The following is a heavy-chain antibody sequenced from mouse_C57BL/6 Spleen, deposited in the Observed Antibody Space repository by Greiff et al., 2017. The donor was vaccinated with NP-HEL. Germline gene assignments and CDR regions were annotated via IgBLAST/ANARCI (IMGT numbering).Heavy chain of an antibody. Sequence: EVQLQQSGPELVKPGASVKISCKASGYTFTDYYMNWVKQSHGKSLEWIGDINPNNGGTSYNQKFKGKATLTVDKSSSTAYMELLSLTSEDSAVYYCASLTTVSYYAMDYWGQGTSVTVSS. CDR3: ASLTTVSYYAMDY. V-gene: IGHV1-26*01. J-gene: IGHJ4*01. CDR1: GYTFTDYY. D-gene: IGHD1-1*01. CDR2: INPNNGGT.